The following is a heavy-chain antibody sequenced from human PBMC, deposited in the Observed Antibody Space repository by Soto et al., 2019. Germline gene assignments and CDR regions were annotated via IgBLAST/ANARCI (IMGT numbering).Heavy chain of an antibody. CDR1: GLTVRTNY. Sequence: GGSLRLSCAASGLTVRTNYMNWVRQAPGKGLEWVSIIYSDGRTYHADSVMGRFTISRDNSKNMLYLQMNRLRTEDTAVYFCARVTTLACDYWGQGTLVTVSS. CDR2: IYSDGRT. D-gene: IGHD3-22*01. J-gene: IGHJ4*02. CDR3: ARVTTLACDY. V-gene: IGHV3-66*01.